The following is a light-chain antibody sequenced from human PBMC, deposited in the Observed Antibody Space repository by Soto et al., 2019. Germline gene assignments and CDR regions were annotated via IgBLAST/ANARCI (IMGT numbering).Light chain of an antibody. CDR3: SSYAGNYIYV. CDR1: SSNIGINF. Sequence: QSVLTQPPSASGTPGQTVTIPCSGSSSNIGINFMYWYQQLPGTAPKLLIYMNNQRPSGVPDRFSGSKSGNTASLTISGLQAEDEADYYCSSYAGNYIYVFATGTKLTVL. V-gene: IGLV1-47*01. J-gene: IGLJ1*01. CDR2: MNN.